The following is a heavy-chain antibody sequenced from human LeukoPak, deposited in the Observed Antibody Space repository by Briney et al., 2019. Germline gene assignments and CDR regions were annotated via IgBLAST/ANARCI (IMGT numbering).Heavy chain of an antibody. CDR2: IYYSGST. CDR1: GGSISSGGYY. Sequence: SETLSLTCTVSGGSISSGGYYWSWIRQHPGKGLEWIGYIYYSGSTYYNPSLKSRVTISVDTSKNQFSLKLSSVTAADTAVYYCASYKRLTGGDCCPDAFDIWGQGTMVTASS. CDR3: ASYKRLTGGDCCPDAFDI. J-gene: IGHJ3*02. D-gene: IGHD2-21*02. V-gene: IGHV4-31*03.